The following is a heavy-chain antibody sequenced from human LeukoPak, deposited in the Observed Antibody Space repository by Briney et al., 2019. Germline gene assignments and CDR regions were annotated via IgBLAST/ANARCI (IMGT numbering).Heavy chain of an antibody. CDR1: GGSIGSGSYY. V-gene: IGHV4-31*03. CDR2: IYYSGST. Sequence: PSETLSLTCSVSGGSIGSGSYYWTWIRQHPGKGLEWIGFIYYSGSTYYNPSLRSRVTISRDTSKNHFSLNLTSVTAADTAIYYCARSMTSETAWAYWGQGIPVTVSS. J-gene: IGHJ4*02. CDR3: ARSMTSETAWAY. D-gene: IGHD2-21*02.